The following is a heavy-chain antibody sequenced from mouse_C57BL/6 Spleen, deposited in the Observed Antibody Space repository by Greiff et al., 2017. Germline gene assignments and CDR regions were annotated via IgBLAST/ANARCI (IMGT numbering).Heavy chain of an antibody. CDR2: ISYDGSN. CDR3: ASVYGYCAMDY. Sequence: EVQLVESGPGLVKPSQSLSLTCSVSGYSITSGYYWYWIRQFPGNQLEWMGYISYDGSNNYNPSLKNLISITRDTSKNPFFLKLNSVTTEDTATYYCASVYGYCAMDYWGQGTSVTVSS. D-gene: IGHD1-1*02. J-gene: IGHJ4*01. CDR1: GYSITSGYY. V-gene: IGHV3-6*01.